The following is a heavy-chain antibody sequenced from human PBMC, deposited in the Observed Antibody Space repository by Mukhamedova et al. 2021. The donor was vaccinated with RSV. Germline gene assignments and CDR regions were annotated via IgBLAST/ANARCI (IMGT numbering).Heavy chain of an antibody. CDR3: ARDSPVVAGSDFDI. D-gene: IGHD3-10*01. V-gene: IGHV3-11*06. J-gene: IGHJ3*02. Sequence: VKGRFTISRDNAKNSLYLQMNSLRAEDTAVYYCARDSPVVAGSDFDIWGQGTMVTVSS.